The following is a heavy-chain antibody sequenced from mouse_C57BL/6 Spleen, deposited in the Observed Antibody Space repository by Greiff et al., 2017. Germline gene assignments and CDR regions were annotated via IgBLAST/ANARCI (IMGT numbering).Heavy chain of an antibody. D-gene: IGHD2-10*02. CDR1: GYSFTGYY. Sequence: VQLKESGPELVKPGASVKISCKASGYSFTGYYMNWVKQSPEKSLEWIGEINPSTGGTTYNQKFKAKATLTVDKSSSTAYMQLKSLTSEDSAVYYCARYGNNRYAMDYWGQGTSVTVSS. V-gene: IGHV1-42*01. CDR2: INPSTGGT. CDR3: ARYGNNRYAMDY. J-gene: IGHJ4*01.